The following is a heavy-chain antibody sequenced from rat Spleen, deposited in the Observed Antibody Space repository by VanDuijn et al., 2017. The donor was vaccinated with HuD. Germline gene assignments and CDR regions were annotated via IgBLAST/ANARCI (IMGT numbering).Heavy chain of an antibody. CDR2: ITSGGSNA. Sequence: EVQLVESGGGLVQPGRSLKLSCEASGFTFSSFAMAWVRQGPKKGLEWVATITSGGSNAFYPDSVKGRFSISRDNAKSTLYLQMDSLRSEDTATYYCTARFDWFAYWGQGTLLTVSS. V-gene: IGHV5-25*01. CDR1: GFTFSSFA. J-gene: IGHJ3*01. CDR3: TARFDWFAY.